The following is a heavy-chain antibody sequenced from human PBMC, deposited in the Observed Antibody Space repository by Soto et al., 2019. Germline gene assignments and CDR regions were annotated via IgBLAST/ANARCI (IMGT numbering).Heavy chain of an antibody. D-gene: IGHD3-3*01. CDR1: GGSISSSNW. CDR3: ARGVSNYDFWSGYSHYYYYMDV. J-gene: IGHJ6*03. CDR2: IYHSGST. Sequence: SETLSLTCAVSGGSISSSNWWSWVRQPPGKGLEWIGEIYHSGSTNYNPSLKSRVTISVDTSKSHFSLKLSSVTAADTAIYYCARGVSNYDFWSGYSHYYYYMDVWGKGTTVTVSS. V-gene: IGHV4-4*02.